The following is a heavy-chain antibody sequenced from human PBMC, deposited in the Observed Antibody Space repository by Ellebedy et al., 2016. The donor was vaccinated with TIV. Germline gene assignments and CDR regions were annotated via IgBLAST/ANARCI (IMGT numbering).Heavy chain of an antibody. CDR3: VRGGLPAAGDY. Sequence: GESLKISCAASGFTVSSYWMQWVRQVPGRGLVWVSRINTDGSTIDYADSVKGRFTISRDNAKDTLYLQINSLRAEDTAIYYCVRGGLPAAGDYWGQGTLVTVSS. V-gene: IGHV3-74*01. J-gene: IGHJ4*02. D-gene: IGHD6-13*01. CDR2: INTDGSTI. CDR1: GFTVSSYW.